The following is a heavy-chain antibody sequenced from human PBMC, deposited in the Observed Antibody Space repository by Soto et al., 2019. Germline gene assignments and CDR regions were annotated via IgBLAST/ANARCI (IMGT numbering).Heavy chain of an antibody. V-gene: IGHV3-23*01. CDR1: GFTFSSYD. Sequence: EVQLLESGGGLVQPGGSLRLSCAASGFTFSSYDMRWVRQAPVKGLEWVSAISGSGDSTYYADSVKGRFTISRDNSKNTLYLQMNSLRAEDTAVYYCARRGSGSDYDYWGQGTLVTVSS. CDR2: ISGSGDST. D-gene: IGHD1-26*01. J-gene: IGHJ4*02. CDR3: ARRGSGSDYDY.